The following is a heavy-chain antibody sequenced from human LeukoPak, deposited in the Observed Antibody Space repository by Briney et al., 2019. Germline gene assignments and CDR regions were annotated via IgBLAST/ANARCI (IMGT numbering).Heavy chain of an antibody. CDR1: GFIFSSNY. CDR3: ARGKDDAFDI. V-gene: IGHV3-53*01. Sequence: PGGSLSLSCAASGFIFSSNYMSWVRQAPGKGLEWVSVIYSGGSTYYADSVKGRFTISRDNSKNTLYLQMNSLRAEDTAMYYCARGKDDAFDIWGQGTMVTVSS. J-gene: IGHJ3*02. CDR2: IYSGGST.